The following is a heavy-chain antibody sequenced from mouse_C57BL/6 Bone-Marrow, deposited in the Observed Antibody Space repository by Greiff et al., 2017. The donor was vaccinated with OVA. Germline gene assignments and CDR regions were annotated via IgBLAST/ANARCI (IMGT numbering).Heavy chain of an antibody. CDR2: INPNNGGT. CDR3: ARGWLLPWYFDD. Sequence: EVQLQQSGPELVKPGASVKISCKASGYTFTDYNMDWVKQSHGKSLEWIGDINPNNGGTNYNQKFKGKATLTVDKSSSTAYMELSRLTSEDTTVDDCARGWLLPWYFDDWGTGTTVTVSS. D-gene: IGHD2-3*01. V-gene: IGHV1-18*01. J-gene: IGHJ1*03. CDR1: GYTFTDYN.